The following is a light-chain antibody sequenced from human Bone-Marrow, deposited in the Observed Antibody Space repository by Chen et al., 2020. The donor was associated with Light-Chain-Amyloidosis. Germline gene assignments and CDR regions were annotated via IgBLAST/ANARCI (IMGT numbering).Light chain of an antibody. CDR2: DNN. CDR3: GTWDSSLSAV. Sequence: QSVLTQPPSVSAAPGQKVTISCSGSSSNIGNNYVSWYQQLPGTAPKLLIYDNNKRPSGIPDRFSGSKSGTSATLGITGIKTGDEADYYCGTWDSSLSAVFGGGTKRTVL. V-gene: IGLV1-51*01. J-gene: IGLJ3*02. CDR1: SSNIGNNY.